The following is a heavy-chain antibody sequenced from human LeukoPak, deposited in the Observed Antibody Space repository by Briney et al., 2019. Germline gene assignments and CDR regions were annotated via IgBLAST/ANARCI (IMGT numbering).Heavy chain of an antibody. Sequence: PSETLSLTCTVSGASINSGSYYWSWIRQPAGKGLEWIGRIYTSGSTDYNPSLKSRVTISIDTSKNQFSLKLSSVTAADTAVYYCAELGITMIGGVWGKGTTVTISS. J-gene: IGHJ6*04. CDR2: IYTSGST. D-gene: IGHD3-10*02. V-gene: IGHV4-61*02. CDR3: AELGITMIGGV. CDR1: GASINSGSYY.